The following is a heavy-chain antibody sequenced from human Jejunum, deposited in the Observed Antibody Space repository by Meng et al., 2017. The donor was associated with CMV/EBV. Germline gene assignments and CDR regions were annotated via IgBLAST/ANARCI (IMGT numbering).Heavy chain of an antibody. J-gene: IGHJ2*01. CDR1: GFSLRTTGLG. Sequence: GFSLRTTGLGVGWIRPPHGKALEWLALIYWNDDSRYSLSLKTRLTITKDTSRNQVLLTMTNMDPVDTGTYYCVHYVDTARGGWYFDLWGRGTLVTVSS. CDR3: VHYVDTARGGWYFDL. CDR2: IYWNDDS. D-gene: IGHD5-18*01. V-gene: IGHV2-5*04.